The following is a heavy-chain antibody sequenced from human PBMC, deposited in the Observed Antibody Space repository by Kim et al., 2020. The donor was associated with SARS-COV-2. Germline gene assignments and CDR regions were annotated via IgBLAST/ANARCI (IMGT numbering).Heavy chain of an antibody. V-gene: IGHV3-33*01. Sequence: YYAESVKGRFTISRDNSKNPLYLQMNSLRAEDTAVYYCARDSSGWGGPDYWGQGTLVTVSP. CDR3: ARDSSGWGGPDY. D-gene: IGHD6-19*01. J-gene: IGHJ4*02.